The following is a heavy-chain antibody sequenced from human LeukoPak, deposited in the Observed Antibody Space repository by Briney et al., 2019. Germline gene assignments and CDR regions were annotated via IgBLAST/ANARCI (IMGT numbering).Heavy chain of an antibody. D-gene: IGHD3-16*01. CDR1: GDSISSSNY. CDR2: IYHTGIT. J-gene: IGHJ3*01. CDR3: ATDSGPWGYDALDV. Sequence: SDTLSLTCLVSGDSISSSNYGGWIRQPPGKGLEWIGSIYHTGITYYNPSLKSRVTLSVATSKHHFSLRMNSVTAADTAFYYCATDSGPWGYDALDVWGQGTVVTVSS. V-gene: IGHV4-38-2*01.